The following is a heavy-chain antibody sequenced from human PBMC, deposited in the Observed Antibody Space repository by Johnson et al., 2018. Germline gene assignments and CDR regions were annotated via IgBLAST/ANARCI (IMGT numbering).Heavy chain of an antibody. CDR2: ISYDGSNK. J-gene: IGHJ3*02. CDR1: GFTFSSYG. CDR3: AKERGDDVCEI. D-gene: IGHD3-10*01. V-gene: IGHV3-30*18. Sequence: QVQLQESGGGVVQPGRSLRLSCAASGFTFSSYGMHWVRQAPGKGLEWVAVISYDGSNKYYADSVKGRFTISRDNSKNTLYLQMNSLRAEDTAVFYWAKERGDDVCEIWGQGTMVTVSS.